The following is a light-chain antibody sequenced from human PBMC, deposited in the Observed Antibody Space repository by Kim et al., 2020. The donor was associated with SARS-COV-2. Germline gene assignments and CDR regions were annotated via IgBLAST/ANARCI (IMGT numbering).Light chain of an antibody. J-gene: IGLJ1*01. CDR1: NSDVGSLNL. CDR2: EVN. CDR3: CSYAGSRTYV. V-gene: IGLV2-23*02. Sequence: GQTIHISCTGTNSDVGSLNLVSWYQQPPGKAPKVVIYEVNKRPAGVSNRFSGSKSGNTASLTISGLQAEDEADYYCCSYAGSRTYVFGTGTKVTVL.